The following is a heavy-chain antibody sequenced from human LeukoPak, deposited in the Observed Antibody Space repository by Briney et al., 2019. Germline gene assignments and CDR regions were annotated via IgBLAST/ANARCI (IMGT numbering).Heavy chain of an antibody. V-gene: IGHV3-23*01. CDR2: ISGSGCST. Sequence: GGSLRLSCAASVFTFSRYAMSWVRQAPGKGLEWVSAISGSGCSTYYADSVKGRFTISRDNSKNTLYLQMNSLRAEDTAVYYCAREIVVVVAATRYYYYGMDVWGQGTTVTVSS. J-gene: IGHJ6*02. D-gene: IGHD2-15*01. CDR3: AREIVVVVAATRYYYYGMDV. CDR1: VFTFSRYA.